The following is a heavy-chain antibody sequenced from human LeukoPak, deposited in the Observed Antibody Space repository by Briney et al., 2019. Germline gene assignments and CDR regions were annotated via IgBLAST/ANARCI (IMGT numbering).Heavy chain of an antibody. CDR2: ISGSGGST. J-gene: IGHJ5*02. Sequence: GGSLRLSCAASGFTLSRYGMSWVRQAPGKGLEWVSGISGSGGSTYYADSVKGRFTISRDNSKNTLYLQMNSLRAEDTAVYYCARGVELIAVAGTNWFDPWVQGTLVTVSS. D-gene: IGHD6-19*01. V-gene: IGHV3-23*01. CDR3: ARGVELIAVAGTNWFDP. CDR1: GFTLSRYG.